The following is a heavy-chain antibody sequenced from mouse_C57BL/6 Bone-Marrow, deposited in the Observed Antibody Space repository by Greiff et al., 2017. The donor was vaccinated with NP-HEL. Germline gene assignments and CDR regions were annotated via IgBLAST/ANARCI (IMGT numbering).Heavy chain of an antibody. CDR3: ARFYGSSYDGFAY. D-gene: IGHD1-1*01. J-gene: IGHJ3*01. CDR1: GYTFTSYW. V-gene: IGHV1-72*01. Sequence: QVQLKESGAELVKPGASVKLSCKASGYTFTSYWMHWVKQRPGRGLEWIGRIDPNSGGTKYNEKFKSKATLTVDKPSSTAYMQLSSLTSEDSAVYYCARFYGSSYDGFAYWGQGTLVTVSA. CDR2: IDPNSGGT.